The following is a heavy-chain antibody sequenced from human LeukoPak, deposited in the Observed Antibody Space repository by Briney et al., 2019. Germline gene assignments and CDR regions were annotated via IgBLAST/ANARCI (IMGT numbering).Heavy chain of an antibody. CDR1: GYTFTGYY. V-gene: IGHV1-2*02. D-gene: IGHD1-26*01. J-gene: IGHJ6*03. CDR3: ARGMEPYYYMDV. Sequence: ASVKVSCKASGYTFTGYYMHGVRQAPGQGLEWMGWINPNSGGTNYAQKFQGRVTVTRDTSISTAYMELSRLRSDDTAVYYCARGMEPYYYMDVWGKGTTVTVSS. CDR2: INPNSGGT.